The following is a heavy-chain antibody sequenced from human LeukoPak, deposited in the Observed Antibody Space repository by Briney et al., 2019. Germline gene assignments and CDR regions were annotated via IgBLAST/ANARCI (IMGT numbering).Heavy chain of an antibody. CDR3: ARDSVLAREFDY. V-gene: IGHV3-7*01. CDR2: IKQDGSEK. J-gene: IGHJ4*02. Sequence: GGSLRLSCAASEFTFSSYNMNWVRQAPGKGLEWVANIKQDGSEKYYVDSVKGRFTISRDNAKNSLYLQMNSLRAEDTAVYYCARDSVLAREFDYWGQGTLVAVSS. CDR1: EFTFSSYN. D-gene: IGHD2-8*02.